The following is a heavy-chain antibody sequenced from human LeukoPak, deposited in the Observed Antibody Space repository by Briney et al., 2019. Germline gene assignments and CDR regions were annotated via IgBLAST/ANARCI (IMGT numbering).Heavy chain of an antibody. CDR2: INPSGGST. CDR1: GYTFTGYY. D-gene: IGHD5-24*01. CDR3: ARTLASSGDGYDFHFDY. V-gene: IGHV1-46*01. J-gene: IGHJ4*02. Sequence: GASVKVSCKASGYTFTGYYMHWVRQAPGQGLEWMGIINPSGGSTSYAQKFQGRVTMTRDTSTSTVYMELSSLGSEDTAVYFCARTLASSGDGYDFHFDYWGQGTLVTVSS.